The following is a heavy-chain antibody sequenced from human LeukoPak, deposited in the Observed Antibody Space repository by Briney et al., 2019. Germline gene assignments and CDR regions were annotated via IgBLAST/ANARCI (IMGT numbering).Heavy chain of an antibody. V-gene: IGHV4-61*02. D-gene: IGHD3-3*01. CDR3: ARGGPYYDFWSGYLPFDY. Sequence: SQTLSLTCTVSGGSISSGSYYWSWIRQPAGKGLEWIGRIYTSGSTNYNPSLKSRVTISVDTSKNQFSLKLSSVTAADTAVYCCARGGPYYDFWSGYLPFDYWGQGTLVTVSS. CDR2: IYTSGST. CDR1: GGSISSGSYY. J-gene: IGHJ4*02.